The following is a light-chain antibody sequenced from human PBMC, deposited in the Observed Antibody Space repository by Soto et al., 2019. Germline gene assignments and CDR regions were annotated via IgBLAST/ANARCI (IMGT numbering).Light chain of an antibody. J-gene: IGKJ3*01. V-gene: IGKV1-12*01. CDR1: QGISNW. Sequence: DIQMTQSPSSVSASVGDRVTITCRASQGISNWLAWYQQKPGKAPSLLIHAASSLQSGVPSRFSSSGYGTDFTLTISSLQPEDFATYFCQQANSLPVTFGPGTKVDIK. CDR2: AAS. CDR3: QQANSLPVT.